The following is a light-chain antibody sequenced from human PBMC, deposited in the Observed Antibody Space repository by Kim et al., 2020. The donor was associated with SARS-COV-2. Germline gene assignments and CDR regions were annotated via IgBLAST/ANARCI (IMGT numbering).Light chain of an antibody. J-gene: IGLJ1*01. CDR1: SLRSYY. CDR2: GKN. V-gene: IGLV3-19*01. CDR3: ASRDSTTNRLL. Sequence: SSELTQDPAMSVALGQTVTITCQGDSLRSYYASWXQQKPGQAPVVVIYGKNNRLSGIPDRFSGSRSGNTASLTITGAQAEDEADYHCASRDSTTNRLLFG.